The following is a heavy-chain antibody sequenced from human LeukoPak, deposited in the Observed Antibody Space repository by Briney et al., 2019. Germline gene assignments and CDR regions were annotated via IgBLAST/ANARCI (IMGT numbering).Heavy chain of an antibody. Sequence: GGSLRLSCAAYGFTFSSYWMSWVRQAPGKGLEWVANIKQDGSEKYYVDSVKGRFTISRDNAKNSLYLQMNSLRAEDTAVYYCARLGGGHTSGLYDAFDIWGQGTMVTVSS. D-gene: IGHD6-25*01. CDR1: GFTFSSYW. V-gene: IGHV3-7*01. CDR2: IKQDGSEK. CDR3: ARLGGGHTSGLYDAFDI. J-gene: IGHJ3*02.